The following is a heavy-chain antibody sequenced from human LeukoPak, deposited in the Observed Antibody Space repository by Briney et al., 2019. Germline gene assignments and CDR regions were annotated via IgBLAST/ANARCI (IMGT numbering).Heavy chain of an antibody. Sequence: SGPTLVNPTQTLTLTCTFSGFSLSTGGMGVGWIRQPPGKALEWLAFIFWDDNEHYSPSLKNRLTITKDTSKNQVILTMTNIDPVDTATYYCPHRHNLGVTGPVVTFDSWGQGTLVTVSS. D-gene: IGHD2-21*02. V-gene: IGHV2-5*02. J-gene: IGHJ5*01. CDR2: IFWDDNE. CDR1: GFSLSTGGMG. CDR3: PHRHNLGVTGPVVTFDS.